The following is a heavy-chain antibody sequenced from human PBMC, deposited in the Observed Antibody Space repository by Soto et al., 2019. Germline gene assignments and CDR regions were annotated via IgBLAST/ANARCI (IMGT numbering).Heavy chain of an antibody. D-gene: IGHD3-22*01. Sequence: QVQLVQSGAEVKKPGSSVKVSCKASGDTFSSYAISWVRQAPGQGLEWMGGIIPIFGTANYAQKFQGRVTITADESTSTAYMELSSRRSEDTAVYYCARDGSGYRSSASPMDVWGQGTTVTGSS. CDR3: ARDGSGYRSSASPMDV. CDR2: IIPIFGTA. CDR1: GDTFSSYA. V-gene: IGHV1-69*01. J-gene: IGHJ6*02.